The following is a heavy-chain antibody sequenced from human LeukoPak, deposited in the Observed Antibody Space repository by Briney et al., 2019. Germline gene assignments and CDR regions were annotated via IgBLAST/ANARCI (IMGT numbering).Heavy chain of an antibody. J-gene: IGHJ4*02. V-gene: IGHV3-23*01. CDR3: ASRGVISAEFDY. CDR2: ISGSGGST. D-gene: IGHD3-10*01. CDR1: GFTFSSYA. Sequence: GGSLRLTCAASGFTFSSYAMSWVRQAPGKGLEWVSAISGSGGSTYYADSVKGRFTISRDNSKNTLYLQMNSLRAEDTAVYYCASRGVISAEFDYWGQGTLVTVSS.